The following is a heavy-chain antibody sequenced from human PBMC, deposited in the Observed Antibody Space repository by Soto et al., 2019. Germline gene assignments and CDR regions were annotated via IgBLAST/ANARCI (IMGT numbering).Heavy chain of an antibody. D-gene: IGHD2-2*01. CDR3: ARDRGDCISTSCLGAFDY. CDR2: ISYDGSDK. J-gene: IGHJ4*02. CDR1: GFTFSSYG. V-gene: IGHV3-30*03. Sequence: GGSLRLSCAGSGFTFSSYGMHWVRQAPGKGLEWVAVISYDGSDKYYADSVKGRFTISRDNSKNTLYLQMNSLRAEDTAVYYCARDRGDCISTSCLGAFDYWGQGNLVTVSS.